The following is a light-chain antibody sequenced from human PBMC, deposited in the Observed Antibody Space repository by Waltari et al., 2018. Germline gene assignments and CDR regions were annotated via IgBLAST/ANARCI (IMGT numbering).Light chain of an antibody. CDR3: QQYDKIPRT. CDR1: QDIDNN. V-gene: IGKV1-33*01. J-gene: IGKJ4*01. CDR2: EVS. Sequence: DIQMTQSPSSLPASVGARVPLPRQVTQDIDNNLNWHQQKPGTAPNLLIYEVSNWETGVPSRFSGSGSGTDFTLTITNLQPEDFATYYCQQYDKIPRTFGGGTKV.